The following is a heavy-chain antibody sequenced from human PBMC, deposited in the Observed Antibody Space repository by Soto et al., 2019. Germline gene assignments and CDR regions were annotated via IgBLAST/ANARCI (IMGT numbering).Heavy chain of an antibody. V-gene: IGHV3-15*01. CDR1: GSTLSNAG. Sequence: GGSWRLSVAASGSTLSNAGWSWVARAPGKGREGVGRIKSKTDGGTTDYAAPVKGRFTISRDDSKNTLYLQMNSLKTEDTAVYYCTTDAPWHSSSWYWDAFDIWGQGTMVTVSS. CDR2: IKSKTDGGTT. CDR3: TTDAPWHSSSWYWDAFDI. D-gene: IGHD6-13*01. J-gene: IGHJ3*02.